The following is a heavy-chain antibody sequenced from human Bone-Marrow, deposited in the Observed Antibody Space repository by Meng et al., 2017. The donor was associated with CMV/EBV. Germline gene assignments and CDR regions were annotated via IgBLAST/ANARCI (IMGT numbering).Heavy chain of an antibody. J-gene: IGHJ5*02. D-gene: IGHD3-3*01. CDR2: IRYDGSNK. Sequence: GGSLRLSCAASGFTFSSYGMHWVRQAPGKGLEWVAFIRYDGSNKYYADSVKGRFTISRDNSKNTLYLQMNSLRAEDTAVYYCAKDASFWSGFNWFDPWGQGTLVTVSS. V-gene: IGHV3-30*02. CDR3: AKDASFWSGFNWFDP. CDR1: GFTFSSYG.